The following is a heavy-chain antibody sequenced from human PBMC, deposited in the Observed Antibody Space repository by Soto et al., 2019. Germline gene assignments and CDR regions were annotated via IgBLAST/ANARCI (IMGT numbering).Heavy chain of an antibody. CDR3: ATSTLMATIPNY. D-gene: IGHD2-21*01. CDR2: IYYSGST. V-gene: IGHV4-31*03. J-gene: IGHJ4*02. Sequence: SETLFLTCTVSGASISGSALYCSWIRHHPAKGLEYIGYIYYSGSTYYNPSLKSRVAISVDTSKNQFSPKMTSLTAADTAVYYCATSTLMATIPNYWGQGTLVTVSS. CDR1: GASISGSALY.